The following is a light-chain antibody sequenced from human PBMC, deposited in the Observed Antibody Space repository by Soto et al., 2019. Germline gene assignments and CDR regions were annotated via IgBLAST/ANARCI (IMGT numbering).Light chain of an antibody. Sequence: EVVLTQSPGTLALSRGERATLSCRASQSVSSSYLAWYQHRPGQAPRLLIFGASTRATGIPSRFSGSGSGTEFTLTISSLKSEDFAVYYCQQYDNWPRTFGQGTKVDI. J-gene: IGKJ1*01. CDR1: QSVSSSY. CDR3: QQYDNWPRT. V-gene: IGKV3-15*01. CDR2: GAS.